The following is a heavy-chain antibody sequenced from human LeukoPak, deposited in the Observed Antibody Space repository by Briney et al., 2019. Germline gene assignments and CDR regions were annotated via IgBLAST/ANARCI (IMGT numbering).Heavy chain of an antibody. J-gene: IGHJ4*02. CDR3: ARHPYSGSYHFDY. Sequence: ASVKVSCKASGYXFTGYYMHWVRQAPGQGLKWMGWINPNNGGTNSAQKFQGRVTMTRDTSISTAYMELSRLTSDDTAVYYCARHPYSGSYHFDYWGQGTLVTVSS. V-gene: IGHV1-2*02. CDR2: INPNNGGT. CDR1: GYXFTGYY. D-gene: IGHD1-26*01.